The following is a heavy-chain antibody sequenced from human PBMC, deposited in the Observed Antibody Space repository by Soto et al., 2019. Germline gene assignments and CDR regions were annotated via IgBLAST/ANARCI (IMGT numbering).Heavy chain of an antibody. CDR2: VIPNLGVT. D-gene: IGHD2-15*01. CDR1: GGTLSSYT. Sequence: SVKVSCKASGGTLSSYTFSWVRQAPGQGLEWMGRVIPNLGVTNYAKKFQGRFTIVVDTSTSTAYMELNSLRYEDTAVYYCARDKGYCSDTSCPDFDSWGKGTLVTVPS. V-gene: IGHV1-69*04. J-gene: IGHJ4*02. CDR3: ARDKGYCSDTSCPDFDS.